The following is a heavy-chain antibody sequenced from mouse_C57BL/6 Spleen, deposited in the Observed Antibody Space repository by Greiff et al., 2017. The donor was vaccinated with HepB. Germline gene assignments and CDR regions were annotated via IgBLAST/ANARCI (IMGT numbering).Heavy chain of an antibody. Sequence: VQLKQSGPELVKPGASVKISCKASGYSFTDYNMNWVKQSNGKSLEWIGVINPNYGTTSYNQKFKGKATLTVDQSSSTAYMQLNSLTSEDSAVYYCARDGGYGSSYSSYWYFDVWGTGTTVTVSS. CDR1: GYSFTDYN. J-gene: IGHJ1*03. CDR3: ARDGGYGSSYSSYWYFDV. CDR2: INPNYGTT. D-gene: IGHD1-1*01. V-gene: IGHV1-39*01.